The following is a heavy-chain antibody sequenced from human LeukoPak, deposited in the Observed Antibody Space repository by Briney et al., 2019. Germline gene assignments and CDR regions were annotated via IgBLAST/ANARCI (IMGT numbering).Heavy chain of an antibody. CDR1: GYTFTGYY. CDR3: ARDGNYDSPYYYYYMDV. V-gene: IGHV1-2*02. Sequence: ASVKVSCKASGYTFTGYYMHWVRQAPGQGLEWMGWINPKSGGTNYAQKFQGRVTMTRDTSISTAYMELSRLRSDDTAVYYCARDGNYDSPYYYYYMDVWGKGTTVTVSS. D-gene: IGHD3-22*01. CDR2: INPKSGGT. J-gene: IGHJ6*03.